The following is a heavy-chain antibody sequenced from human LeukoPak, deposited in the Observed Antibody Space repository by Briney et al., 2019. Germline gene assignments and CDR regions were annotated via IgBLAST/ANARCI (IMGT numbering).Heavy chain of an antibody. Sequence: SVKVSCKASGGTFSSYAISWVRQAPGQGLEWMGGIIPIFGTANYAQKFQGRVTITADESTSTAYMELSSLRSEDTAVYYCARWSDCSGGSCYSSGYYMDVWGKGTTVTVSS. CDR1: GGTFSSYA. CDR2: IIPIFGTA. CDR3: ARWSDCSGGSCYSSGYYMDV. V-gene: IGHV1-69*13. J-gene: IGHJ6*03. D-gene: IGHD2-15*01.